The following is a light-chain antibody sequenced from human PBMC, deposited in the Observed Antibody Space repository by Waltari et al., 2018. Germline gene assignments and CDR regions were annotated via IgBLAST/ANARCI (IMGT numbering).Light chain of an antibody. V-gene: IGKV1-5*03. J-gene: IGKJ4*01. Sequence: DIQMTQSPSTLSASVGDRVTITCRASQSISSWLAWYQQKPGKAPKLLIYKASSLESGVPSRVSGSGSGTEFTLTISSLQPDDFATYYCQQYNSYSVLTFGGGTKVEIK. CDR3: QQYNSYSVLT. CDR2: KAS. CDR1: QSISSW.